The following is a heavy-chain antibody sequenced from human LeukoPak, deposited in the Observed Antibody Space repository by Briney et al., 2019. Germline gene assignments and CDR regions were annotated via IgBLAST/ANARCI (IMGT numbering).Heavy chain of an antibody. CDR3: ATRDNWVAGDV. D-gene: IGHD1-20*01. CDR1: GFKFSDSW. V-gene: IGHV3-7*01. Sequence: HPGGSLRLSCAASGFKFSDSWMSWVRQAPGKGPEWVANIKKDGSEEHYLDSVKGRFTVPRDNARNSLFLQMNGLRVEDTAVYYCATRDNWVAGDVWGQGTTVSVSS. J-gene: IGHJ6*02. CDR2: IKKDGSEE.